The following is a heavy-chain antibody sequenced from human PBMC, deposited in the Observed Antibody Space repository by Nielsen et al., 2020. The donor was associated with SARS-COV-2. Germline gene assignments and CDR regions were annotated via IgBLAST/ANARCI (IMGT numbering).Heavy chain of an antibody. CDR1: GGTFSSYA. V-gene: IGHV1-2*04. D-gene: IGHD1-14*01. CDR2: INPNSGGT. Sequence: ASVKVSCKASGGTFSSYAISWVRQAPGQGLEWMGWINPNSGGTNYAQKFQGWVTMTRDTSISTAYMELSRLRSDDTAVYYCAREWGYGTHYYYGMDVWGQGTTVTVSS. CDR3: AREWGYGTHYYYGMDV. J-gene: IGHJ6*02.